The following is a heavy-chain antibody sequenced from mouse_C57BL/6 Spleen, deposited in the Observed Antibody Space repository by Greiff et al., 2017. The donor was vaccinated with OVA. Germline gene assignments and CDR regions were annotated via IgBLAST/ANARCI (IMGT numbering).Heavy chain of an antibody. Sequence: VQLQESGAELVRPGASVKLSCKASGYTFTDYYINWVKQRPGQGLEWIARIYPGSGNTYYNEKFKGKATLTAEKSSSTAYMQLSSLTSEDSAVYFCARDDGSSYWYFDVWGTGTTVTVSS. D-gene: IGHD1-1*01. J-gene: IGHJ1*03. CDR2: IYPGSGNT. CDR1: GYTFTDYY. V-gene: IGHV1-76*01. CDR3: ARDDGSSYWYFDV.